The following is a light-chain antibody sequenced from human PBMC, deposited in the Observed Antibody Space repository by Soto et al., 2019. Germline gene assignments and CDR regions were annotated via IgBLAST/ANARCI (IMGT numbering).Light chain of an antibody. Sequence: QSVLTQPPSVSGAPGQRVTISCTGSSSNIGAGHDVHWYQQLPGTAPKLLIYGNSNRPSGVPDRFSGSKSGTSASLAITGLQAEDEADYYCQSYHSSLSGSRAFGGGTKLTVL. V-gene: IGLV1-40*01. CDR1: SSNIGAGHD. CDR3: QSYHSSLSGSRA. CDR2: GNS. J-gene: IGLJ2*01.